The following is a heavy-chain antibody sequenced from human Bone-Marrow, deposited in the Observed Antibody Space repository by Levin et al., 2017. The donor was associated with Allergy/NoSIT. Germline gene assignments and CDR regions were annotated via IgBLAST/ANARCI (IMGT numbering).Heavy chain of an antibody. V-gene: IGHV1-18*01. CDR2: ISAYNGNT. CDR1: GYTFTSYG. CDR3: ARVVYSSSWYPHAVWFDP. D-gene: IGHD6-13*01. Sequence: ASVKVSCKASGYTFTSYGISWVRQAPGQGLEWMGWISAYNGNTNYAQKLQGRVTMTTDTSTSTAYMELRSLRSDDTAVYYCARVVYSSSWYPHAVWFDPWGQGTLVTVSS. J-gene: IGHJ5*02.